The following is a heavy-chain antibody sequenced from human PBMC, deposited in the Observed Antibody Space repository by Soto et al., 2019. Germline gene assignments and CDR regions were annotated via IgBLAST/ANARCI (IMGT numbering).Heavy chain of an antibody. CDR3: AREALTGYRDFDY. Sequence: GASVKVSCKTSGYIFSNYFMHWVRQAPGQGLEWVGMVNPDGGRPSYPQKFLGRVTMTRDTSTNTLYLELYSLRSEDTAVYYCAREALTGYRDFDYWGQGTLVTV. V-gene: IGHV1-46*01. J-gene: IGHJ4*02. CDR1: GYIFSNYF. D-gene: IGHD3-9*01. CDR2: VNPDGGRP.